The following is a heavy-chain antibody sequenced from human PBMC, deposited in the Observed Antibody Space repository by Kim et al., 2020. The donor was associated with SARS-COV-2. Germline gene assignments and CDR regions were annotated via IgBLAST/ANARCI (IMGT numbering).Heavy chain of an antibody. Sequence: SETLSLTCTVSGGSISSYYWSWIRQPPGKGLEWIGYIYYSGSTNYNPSLKSRVTISVDTSKNQFSLKLSSVTAADTAVYYCAREVWKEGGAGAEFDYWGQGTLVTVSS. CDR2: IYYSGST. D-gene: IGHD6-19*01. CDR1: GGSISSYY. J-gene: IGHJ4*02. CDR3: AREVWKEGGAGAEFDY. V-gene: IGHV4-59*01.